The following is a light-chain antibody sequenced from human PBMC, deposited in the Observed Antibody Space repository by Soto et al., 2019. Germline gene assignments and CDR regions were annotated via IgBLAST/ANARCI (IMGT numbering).Light chain of an antibody. CDR1: QSVGSN. CDR2: GAS. V-gene: IGKV3-15*01. CDR3: QRYNNWPLT. Sequence: EIVMTQSPATLSVSPGERATLSCRASQSVGSNLAWYQQKPGQAPRLLIYGASTRATDIPARFSGSGSGTEFALTINSLQSEDFAIYYCQRYNNWPLTFGGGTKVDIK. J-gene: IGKJ4*01.